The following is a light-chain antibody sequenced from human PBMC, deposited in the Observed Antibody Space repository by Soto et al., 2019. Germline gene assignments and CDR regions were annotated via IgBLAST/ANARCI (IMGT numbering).Light chain of an antibody. V-gene: IGLV2-14*01. CDR2: EVT. Sequence: QSALTQPASVSGSPGQSIAISCTGTSSDVGAYNYVSWYQQHPGRTPKVIIYEVTNRPSGVSNRFSGSKSGNTASLPISGLQAEDEGDYYCTSFTTSYTWVFGGGTKLTVL. CDR3: TSFTTSYTWV. CDR1: SSDVGAYNY. J-gene: IGLJ3*02.